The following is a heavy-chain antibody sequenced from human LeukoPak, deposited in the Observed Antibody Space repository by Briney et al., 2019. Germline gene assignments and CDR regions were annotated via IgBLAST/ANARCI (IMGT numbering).Heavy chain of an antibody. D-gene: IGHD6-13*01. J-gene: IGHJ4*02. V-gene: IGHV3-66*01. Sequence: GGSLRLSCAASGFTVSSNYMSWVRQAPGKGLEWVSVIYSGGSTYYADSVKGRFTISRDNSKNTLYLHMNSLRAEDTAVYFCARETAAGYFDYWGQGTLVTVSS. CDR1: GFTVSSNY. CDR3: ARETAAGYFDY. CDR2: IYSGGST.